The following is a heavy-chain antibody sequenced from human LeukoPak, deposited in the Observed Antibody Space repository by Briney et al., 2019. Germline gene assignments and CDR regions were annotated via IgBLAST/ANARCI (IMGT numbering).Heavy chain of an antibody. CDR3: ATTRSNDFWSGYPDY. D-gene: IGHD3-3*01. J-gene: IGHJ4*02. CDR2: IYYSEST. V-gene: IGHV4-39*01. Sequence: PSETLSLTCTVSGGSISSSSYYWGWIRQPPGKGLEWIGSIYYSESTYYNPSLKSRVTISVDTSKNQFSLKLSSVTAADTAVYYCATTRSNDFWSGYPDYWGQGTLVTVSS. CDR1: GGSISSSSYY.